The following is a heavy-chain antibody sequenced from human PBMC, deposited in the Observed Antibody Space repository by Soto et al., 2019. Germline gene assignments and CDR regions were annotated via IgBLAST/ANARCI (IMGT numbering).Heavy chain of an antibody. V-gene: IGHV6-1*01. CDR3: AREGDILTGYMGYYYMDV. CDR1: GDSVSSNSAA. J-gene: IGHJ6*03. D-gene: IGHD3-9*01. Sequence: SQTLSLTCAISGDSVSSNSAAWNWIRQSPSRGLEWLGRTYYRSKWYNDYAVSVKSRITINPDTSKNQFSLQLNSVTPEDTAVYYCAREGDILTGYMGYYYMDVWGKGTTVTVSS. CDR2: TYYRSKWYN.